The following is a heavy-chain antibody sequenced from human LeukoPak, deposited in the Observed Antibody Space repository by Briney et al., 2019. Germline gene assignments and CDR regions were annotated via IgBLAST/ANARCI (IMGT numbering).Heavy chain of an antibody. D-gene: IGHD6-13*01. CDR2: ISWNSGSI. CDR1: GFTFDDYA. J-gene: IGHJ4*02. Sequence: GGSLRLSCAASGFTFDDYAMHWVRQAPGKGLEWVSGISWNSGSIGYADSVKGRFTISRGNAKNSLYLQMNSLRAEDTALYYCAKDISSSWYGSLDYWGQGTLVTVSS. V-gene: IGHV3-9*01. CDR3: AKDISSSWYGSLDY.